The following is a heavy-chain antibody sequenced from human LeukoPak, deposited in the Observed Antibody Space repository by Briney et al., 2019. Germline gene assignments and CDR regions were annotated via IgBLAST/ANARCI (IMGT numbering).Heavy chain of an antibody. CDR3: AREGDFSGPPHL. Sequence: SETLSLTCTVSGGSISSSSYYWGWIRQPPGKGLEWIGSIYYSGSTYYNPSLKSRVTISVDTSKNQFSLKLSSVTAADTAVYYCAREGDFSGPPHLWGRGTLVTVSS. CDR1: GGSISSSSYY. D-gene: IGHD2-15*01. CDR2: IYYSGST. V-gene: IGHV4-39*07. J-gene: IGHJ2*01.